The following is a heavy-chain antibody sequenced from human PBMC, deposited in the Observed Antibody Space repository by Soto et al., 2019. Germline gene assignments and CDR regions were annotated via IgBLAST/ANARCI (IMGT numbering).Heavy chain of an antibody. D-gene: IGHD6-6*01. J-gene: IGHJ4*02. CDR3: ARGRPYSSSADYFDY. CDR2: TNHSGST. V-gene: IGHV4-34*01. Sequence: PSETLSLTCAVYGGSFSGYYWSWIRQPPGKGLEWIGETNHSGSTNYNPSLKSRVTISVDTSKNQFSLKLSSVTAADTAVYYCARGRPYSSSADYFDYWGQGTLVTVSS. CDR1: GGSFSGYY.